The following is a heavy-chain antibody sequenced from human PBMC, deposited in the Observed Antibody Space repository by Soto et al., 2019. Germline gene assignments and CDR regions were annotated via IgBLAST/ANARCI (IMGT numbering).Heavy chain of an antibody. CDR1: GFTFSNYA. J-gene: IGHJ4*02. V-gene: IGHV3-30*18. CDR2: ISYDGSNK. CDR3: AKDRRPYGDYVLFDY. D-gene: IGHD4-17*01. Sequence: GGSLRLSCAASGFTFSNYAMHWVRQAPGKGLEWVAVISYDGSNKYYADSVKGRFTISRDNSKNTLYLQMNSLRAEDTAVYYCAKDRRPYGDYVLFDYWGQGTLVTVSS.